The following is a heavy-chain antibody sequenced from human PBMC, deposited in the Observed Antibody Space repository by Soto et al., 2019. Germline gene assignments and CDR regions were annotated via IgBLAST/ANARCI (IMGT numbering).Heavy chain of an antibody. CDR1: GYSISLGYY. V-gene: IGHV4-38-2*02. D-gene: IGHD2-2*01. CDR3: ARELRGCVSTSCYQGGYYYYGMDV. Sequence: PSETLSLTCAVSGYSISLGYYWGWIRQPPGKGLEWIGSIYYSWSTNYNPSLKSRVTISVDTSKSQFSLKLSSVTAADTAVYYCARELRGCVSTSCYQGGYYYYGMDVWGQGTTVTVSS. CDR2: IYYSWST. J-gene: IGHJ6*02.